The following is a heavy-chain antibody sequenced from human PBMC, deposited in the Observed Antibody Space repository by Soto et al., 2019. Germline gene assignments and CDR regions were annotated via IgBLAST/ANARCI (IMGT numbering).Heavy chain of an antibody. CDR2: ISYDGSNK. V-gene: IGHV3-30-3*01. D-gene: IGHD6-13*01. Sequence: QVQLVESGGGVVQPGRSLRLSRAASGFTFSSYAMHWVRQAPGKGLEWVAVISYDGSNKYYADSVKGRFTISRDNSKNTLYLQMNSLRAEDTAVYYCARGSHIAAAGSLDYWGQGTLVTVSS. CDR1: GFTFSSYA. J-gene: IGHJ4*02. CDR3: ARGSHIAAAGSLDY.